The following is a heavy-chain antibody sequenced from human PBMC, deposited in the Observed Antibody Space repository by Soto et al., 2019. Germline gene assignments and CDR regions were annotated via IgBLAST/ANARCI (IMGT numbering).Heavy chain of an antibody. CDR1: GGSISSGGYY. V-gene: IGHV4-31*03. J-gene: IGHJ6*02. CDR3: ARSLATPNGWWGYGLDV. Sequence: PSETLSLTCTVSGGSISSGGYYWSWIRQHPGKGLEWIGYIYYSGSTYYNPSLKSRVTISVDTSKNQFSLKLSSVTAADTAVYYCARSLATPNGWWGYGLDVWGQGTTVTVSS. D-gene: IGHD2-15*01. CDR2: IYYSGST.